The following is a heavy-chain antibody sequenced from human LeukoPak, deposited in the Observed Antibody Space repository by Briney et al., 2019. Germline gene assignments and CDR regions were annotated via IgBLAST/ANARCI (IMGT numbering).Heavy chain of an antibody. J-gene: IGHJ4*02. CDR3: ARTDRFDY. CDR2: ISSSSTI. CDR1: GFTFSSYS. Sequence: GGSLRLSCAASGFTFSSYSMNWVRQAPGKGLEWVSYISSSSTIYYADSVKGRFTISRDNAKNTLYLQMNSLRAEDTALYYCARTDRFDYWGQGTLVTVSS. V-gene: IGHV3-48*04.